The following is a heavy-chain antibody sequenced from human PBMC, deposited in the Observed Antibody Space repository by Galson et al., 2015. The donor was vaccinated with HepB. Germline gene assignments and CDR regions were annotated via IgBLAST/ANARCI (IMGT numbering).Heavy chain of an antibody. CDR3: ARSNYYDITNYSFDC. D-gene: IGHD3-22*01. Sequence: SLRLSCAASGFTFSRHWMSWVRQAPGKGLEWVANIKQDGSERFFVASVKGRFTISRDNAKNSLYLQMNSLRAEDTDVYYCARSNYYDITNYSFDCWGQGTLVTVSS. CDR2: IKQDGSER. V-gene: IGHV3-7*05. J-gene: IGHJ4*02. CDR1: GFTFSRHW.